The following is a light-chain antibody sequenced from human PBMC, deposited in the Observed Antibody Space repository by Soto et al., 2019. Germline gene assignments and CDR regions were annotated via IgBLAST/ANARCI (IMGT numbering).Light chain of an antibody. CDR3: QQYSTYVWT. CDR1: QSISSW. J-gene: IGKJ1*01. CDR2: KAS. V-gene: IGKV1-5*03. Sequence: DIQMTQSPSTLSASIGDRVTITCRASQSISSWLAWYQQKPGKAPKLLIYKASSLESGVPSRFSGSGSGKEFALTISSLQPDHFADDYCQQYSTYVWTFGQGTKVEI.